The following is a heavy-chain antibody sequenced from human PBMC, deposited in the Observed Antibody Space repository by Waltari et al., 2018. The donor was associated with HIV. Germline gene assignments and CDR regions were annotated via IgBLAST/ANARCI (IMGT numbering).Heavy chain of an antibody. J-gene: IGHJ4*02. D-gene: IGHD5-18*01. CDR3: TREVKGGGYGDY. Sequence: QVQLQESGPGLVKPSQTLSLTCTVSGGSISSGDYFWNWIRRPPGKGLEWIGYIYYSGSTLYSPSLKSRITISIDRSKNQISLNLNSVTAADTAMYYCTREVKGGGYGDYWGQGTLVTVSS. CDR2: IYYSGST. V-gene: IGHV4-30-4*08. CDR1: GGSISSGDYF.